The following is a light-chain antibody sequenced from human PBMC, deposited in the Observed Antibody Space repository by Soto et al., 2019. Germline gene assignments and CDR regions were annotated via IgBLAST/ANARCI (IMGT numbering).Light chain of an antibody. CDR2: EVS. J-gene: IGLJ2*01. CDR1: SSDVGSYNL. V-gene: IGLV2-23*02. CDR3: CSYAGSGIVI. Sequence: QSVLTQPASVSGSPEQSITISCTGTSSDVGSYNLVSWYQQHPGKVPKLMIYEVSKRPSGVSNRFSGSKFGNTASLTISGLQDEDEADYYCCSYAGSGIVIFGGGTQLTVL.